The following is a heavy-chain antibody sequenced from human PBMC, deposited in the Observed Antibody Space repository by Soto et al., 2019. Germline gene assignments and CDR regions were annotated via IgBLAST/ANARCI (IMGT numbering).Heavy chain of an antibody. CDR3: ARVGPAAGKIFDYYYNMAV. Sequence: PSETLSLTCAVYGGSFSGYYWSWIRQPPGKGLEWIGYIYYSGSTNYNPSLKSRVTISVDTSKNQFSLKLSSVTAADTAVYYCARVGPAAGKIFDYYYNMAVWGKGTTVPVS. V-gene: IGHV4-59*01. D-gene: IGHD6-13*01. CDR1: GGSFSGYY. CDR2: IYYSGST. J-gene: IGHJ6*03.